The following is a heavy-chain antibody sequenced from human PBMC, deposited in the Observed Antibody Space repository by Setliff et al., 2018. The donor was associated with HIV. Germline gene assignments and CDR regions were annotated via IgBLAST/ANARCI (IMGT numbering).Heavy chain of an antibody. CDR3: ARGDSGYDFGRDNFDY. CDR2: INPNSGGT. V-gene: IGHV1-2*02. D-gene: IGHD5-12*01. CDR1: GYTFTGYY. Sequence: ASVMVSCKASGYTFTGYYMHWVRQAPGRGLEWMGWINPNSGGTNYAQKFQGRVTMTRDTSISTAYMELSRLRSDDTAVYYCARGDSGYDFGRDNFDYWGQGTLVTVSS. J-gene: IGHJ4*02.